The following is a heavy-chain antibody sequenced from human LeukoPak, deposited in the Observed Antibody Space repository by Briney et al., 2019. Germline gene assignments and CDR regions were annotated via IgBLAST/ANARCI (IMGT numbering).Heavy chain of an antibody. CDR3: AKNILTMTMDYMDV. CDR1: GFNFRNYG. J-gene: IGHJ6*03. D-gene: IGHD4/OR15-4a*01. CDR2: IQYDGTKK. V-gene: IGHV3-30*02. Sequence: GESLRLSCAASGFNFRNYGIHWVRQAPGKGLEWVTFIQYDGTKKYYADSVKGRFTISRDNSKNTLYLQMNSLRPEDTALYYCAKNILTMTMDYMDVWGKGTTVTVSS.